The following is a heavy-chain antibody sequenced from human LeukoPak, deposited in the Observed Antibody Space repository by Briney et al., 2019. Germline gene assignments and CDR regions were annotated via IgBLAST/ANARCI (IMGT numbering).Heavy chain of an antibody. D-gene: IGHD3-10*01. Sequence: GGSLRLSCATSGFTFSSYSMNWVRQAPGKGLEWVSSISSSSSYIYYADSVKGRFTISRDNAKDSLYLQMNSLRAEDTAVYYCATTMVRGVFDYWGQGTLVTVSS. V-gene: IGHV3-21*01. CDR3: ATTMVRGVFDY. J-gene: IGHJ4*02. CDR1: GFTFSSYS. CDR2: ISSSSSYI.